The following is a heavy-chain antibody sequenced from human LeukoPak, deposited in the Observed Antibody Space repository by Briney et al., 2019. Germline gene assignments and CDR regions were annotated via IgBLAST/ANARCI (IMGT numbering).Heavy chain of an antibody. D-gene: IGHD6-13*01. CDR1: GGSISSYY. V-gene: IGHV4-59*01. CDR2: IYNSGST. Sequence: SETLSLTCSVSGGSISSYYWSWIRQPPGKGLEWIGNIYNSGSTNYNSGSTNNNPSLKSRVTISVDTSKNQFSLKLSSVTAADTAVYYCARGRRYSSWSPYYGMDVWGQGTTVTVSS. J-gene: IGHJ6*02. CDR3: ARGRRYSSWSPYYGMDV.